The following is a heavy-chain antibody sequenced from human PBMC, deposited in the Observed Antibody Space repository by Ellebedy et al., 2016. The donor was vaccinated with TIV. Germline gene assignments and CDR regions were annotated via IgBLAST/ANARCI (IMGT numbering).Heavy chain of an antibody. Sequence: GESLKISCAAYEFSFSSYWMNWVRQAPGKGLEWVANLNQDGSVKYYVDSAKGRFTISRDNAKSSLYLQVNSLTAEDTAVYYCARSGRTFGAAIDYWGQGTLVAVSS. CDR3: ARSGRTFGAAIDY. CDR2: LNQDGSVK. CDR1: EFSFSSYW. J-gene: IGHJ4*02. V-gene: IGHV3-7*01. D-gene: IGHD3-3*01.